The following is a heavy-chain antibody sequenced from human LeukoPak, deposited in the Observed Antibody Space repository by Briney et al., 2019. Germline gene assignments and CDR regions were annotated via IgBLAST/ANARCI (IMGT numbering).Heavy chain of an antibody. D-gene: IGHD4-17*01. CDR1: GYTFTGYY. CDR2: INPNSGGT. CDR3: AREGLEGTTYNWFDP. V-gene: IGHV1-2*02. Sequence: ASVKVSCKASGYTFTGYYMHWVRQAPGQGLEWMGWINPNSGGTNYAQKFQGRVTMTRDTSISTAYMELSRLRSDDTAVYYCAREGLEGTTYNWFDPWGQGTLVTVSS. J-gene: IGHJ5*02.